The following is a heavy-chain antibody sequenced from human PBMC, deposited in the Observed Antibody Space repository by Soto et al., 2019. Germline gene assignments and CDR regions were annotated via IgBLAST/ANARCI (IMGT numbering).Heavy chain of an antibody. V-gene: IGHV3-21*01. CDR1: GFTFSNYT. CDR3: AKDPRRGSPVSGGMDV. D-gene: IGHD2-15*01. J-gene: IGHJ6*02. Sequence: GGSLRLSCAASGFTFSNYTLNWVRQAPGKGLEWVSIISRTSNHIYYADSVKGRFTVSRDNAENSLYLQMNSLRAEDTAVYYCAKDPRRGSPVSGGMDVWGQGTAVTVSS. CDR2: ISRTSNHI.